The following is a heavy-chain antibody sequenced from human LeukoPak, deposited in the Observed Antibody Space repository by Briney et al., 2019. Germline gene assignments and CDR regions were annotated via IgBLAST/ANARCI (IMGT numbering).Heavy chain of an antibody. CDR1: GYTFTGYY. J-gene: IGHJ5*02. CDR3: ARAGPLPYSSDTYNWLDP. CDR2: INSNSGGT. V-gene: IGHV1-2*02. D-gene: IGHD6-19*01. Sequence: GASVRVSCKASGYTFTGYYMHWVRQAPGQGLEWMGWINSNSGGTNYAQKFQGRVTMTRDTSISTAYMELNTLRSDDTAIYYCARAGPLPYSSDTYNWLDPWGQGTLVIVSS.